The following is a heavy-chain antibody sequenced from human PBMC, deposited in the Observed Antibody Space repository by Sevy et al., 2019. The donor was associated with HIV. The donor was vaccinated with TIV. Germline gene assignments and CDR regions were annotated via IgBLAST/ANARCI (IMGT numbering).Heavy chain of an antibody. CDR3: AKDRKVLLVVYAIPFDVFDI. Sequence: GGSLRLSCAASGFTFSNHGMHWVRQAPGKGLEWVAFIRYDGSNEYYGDSVKGRFTISRDNSKDTLYLQMNSLRPEDTAMYFCAKDRKVLLVVYAIPFDVFDIWGHGTMVTVSS. CDR1: GFTFSNHG. D-gene: IGHD2-8*02. J-gene: IGHJ3*02. CDR2: IRYDGSNE. V-gene: IGHV3-30*02.